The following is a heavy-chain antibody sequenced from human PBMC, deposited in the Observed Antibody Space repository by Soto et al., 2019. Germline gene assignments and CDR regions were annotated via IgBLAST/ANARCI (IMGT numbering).Heavy chain of an antibody. D-gene: IGHD3-22*01. CDR1: GFTFSSYA. V-gene: IGHV3-30*01. CDR2: VAIDGSNK. J-gene: IGHJ4*02. CDR3: VRERYYYDSSGYLTRGDADEYF. Sequence: PGGSLRLSCAASGFTFSSYAMHWVREAPGKGLDWVAGVAIDGSNKYYADSVKGRFTISRDNSKNTLYLQMNSLRAEDTAVYYCVRERYYYDSSGYLTRGDADEYFWGQGTLVTVSS.